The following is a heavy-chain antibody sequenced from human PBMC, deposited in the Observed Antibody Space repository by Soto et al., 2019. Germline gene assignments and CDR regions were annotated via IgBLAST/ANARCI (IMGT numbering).Heavy chain of an antibody. Sequence: PGGSLRLSCSASGFTFNTFAMHWVRQTPGKGLEFVSAISSNGGNTYYADSVKGRFAISRDNSKNTLHLQMYSLRPEDTALYYCVKEGYMRSDWYGRFDCWGQGTLVTVSS. CDR3: VKEGYMRSDWYGRFDC. J-gene: IGHJ4*02. V-gene: IGHV3-64D*06. D-gene: IGHD6-19*01. CDR2: ISSNGGNT. CDR1: GFTFNTFA.